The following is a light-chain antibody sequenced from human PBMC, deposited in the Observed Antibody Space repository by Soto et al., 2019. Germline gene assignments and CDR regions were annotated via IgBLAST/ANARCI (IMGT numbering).Light chain of an antibody. J-gene: IGKJ2*01. V-gene: IGKV1-5*01. CDR3: QHYDTYPYA. CDR2: DAS. CDR1: QSIRSW. Sequence: DIQMTQSPSTLSASVGDRVTVTCRASQSIRSWLAWYQQKPGRAPKLLIYDASNLEAGVPPRFSGRGSGTQFPLTISRLQPDDFATYYCQHYDTYPYAFGQGTKVDLK.